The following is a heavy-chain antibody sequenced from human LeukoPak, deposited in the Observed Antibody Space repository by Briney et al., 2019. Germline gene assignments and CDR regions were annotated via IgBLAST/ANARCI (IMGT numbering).Heavy chain of an antibody. D-gene: IGHD6-25*01. CDR1: AFSLNAYN. J-gene: IGHJ6*03. V-gene: IGHV3-21*01. CDR2: ISYTGTYI. CDR3: ARFAAGGSYYYYMDV. Sequence: GGSLRLSCAASAFSLNAYNMNWVRQAPGKGLEWVSSISYTGTYIYYADSVKGRFTISRDNAKNSLYLQMNSLRADDTAVYYCARFAAGGSYYYYMDVWGKGTTVTVSS.